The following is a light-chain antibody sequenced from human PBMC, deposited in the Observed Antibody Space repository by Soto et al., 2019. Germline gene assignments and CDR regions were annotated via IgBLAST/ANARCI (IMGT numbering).Light chain of an antibody. V-gene: IGKV4-1*01. CDR1: QSVLARSNNRNS. CDR3: QQYYSTVYS. J-gene: IGKJ2*03. Sequence: DIVMTQSPDSLAVSLGERATINCKSSQSVLARSNNRNSLAWYQQKAGQPPKLLIYWASTRESGVPDRFSGSGSGTDFTLTISGLQAEDVAVYYCQQYYSTVYSFGQGTKLEIK. CDR2: WAS.